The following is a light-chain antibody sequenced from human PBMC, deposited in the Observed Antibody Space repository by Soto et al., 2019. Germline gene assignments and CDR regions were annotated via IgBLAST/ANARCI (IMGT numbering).Light chain of an antibody. V-gene: IGLV2-14*01. Sequence: QSALTQPASVSGAPGQSITIPCTGTSSDVGGYNYVSWYQQHPGRAPQLMIYDVSYRPSGVSNRFSGSKSGNTASLTTSGLQADDEADYYCSSCTSSSTIFGGGTKLTVL. CDR3: SSCTSSSTI. CDR1: SSDVGGYNY. J-gene: IGLJ2*01. CDR2: DVS.